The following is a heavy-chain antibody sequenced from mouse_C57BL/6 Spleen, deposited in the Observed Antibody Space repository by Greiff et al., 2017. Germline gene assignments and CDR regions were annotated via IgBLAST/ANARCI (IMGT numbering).Heavy chain of an antibody. J-gene: IGHJ4*01. Sequence: QVQLQQPGAELVKPGASVKLSCKASGYTFTSYWMQWVKQRPGQGLEWIGEIDPSDSYTNYNQKVKGKATLTVDTSSSTAYMQLSSLTSEDSAVYYCARRGIYYYGSSLYYYAMDYWGQGTSVTVSS. CDR3: ARRGIYYYGSSLYYYAMDY. CDR1: GYTFTSYW. D-gene: IGHD1-1*01. CDR2: IDPSDSYT. V-gene: IGHV1-50*01.